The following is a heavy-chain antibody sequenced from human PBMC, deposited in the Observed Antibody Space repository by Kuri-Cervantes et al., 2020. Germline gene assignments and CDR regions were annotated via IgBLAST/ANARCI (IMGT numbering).Heavy chain of an antibody. CDR2: ISAYNGNT. V-gene: IGHV1-18*04. D-gene: IGHD2-15*01. CDR3: ARGFRTPRWGNIVVVVAARYYYGMDV. J-gene: IGHJ6*02. CDR1: GYTFTSYG. Sequence: ASVKVSCKASGYTFTSYGISWVRQAPGQGLEWMGWISAYNGNTNYAQKLQGRVTMTRNTSISTAYTELSSLRSEDTAVYYCARGFRTPRWGNIVVVVAARYYYGMDVWGQGTTVTVSS.